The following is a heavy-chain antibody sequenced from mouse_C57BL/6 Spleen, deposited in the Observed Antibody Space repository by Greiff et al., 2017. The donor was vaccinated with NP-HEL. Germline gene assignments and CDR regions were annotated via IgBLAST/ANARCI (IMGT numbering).Heavy chain of an antibody. D-gene: IGHD2-2*01. CDR3: ARDMFTTGAWFAY. CDR2: ISYDGSN. J-gene: IGHJ3*01. Sequence: VQLQESGPGLVKPSQSLSLTCSVTGYSITSGYYWNWIRQFPGNKLEWMGYISYDGSNNYNPSLKKLSSITRDTSKNQVILKLNSVTTEDTATYYCARDMFTTGAWFAYWGQGTLGTVAA. V-gene: IGHV3-6*01. CDR1: GYSITSGYY.